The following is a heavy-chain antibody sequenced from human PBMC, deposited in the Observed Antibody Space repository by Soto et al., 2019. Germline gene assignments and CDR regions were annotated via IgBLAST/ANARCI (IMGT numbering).Heavy chain of an antibody. V-gene: IGHV3-30*18. J-gene: IGHJ4*02. CDR2: ISYDGSNK. CDR1: GFTFSSYG. D-gene: IGHD6-13*01. Sequence: QVQLVESGGGVVQPGRSLRLSCAASGFTFSSYGMHWVRQAPGKGLEWVAVISYDGSNKYYADSVKGRFTISRDNSKNTLYLQMNSLRAEDTAVYYCAKDYPSRIAAAGTGFDYWGQGTLVTVSS. CDR3: AKDYPSRIAAAGTGFDY.